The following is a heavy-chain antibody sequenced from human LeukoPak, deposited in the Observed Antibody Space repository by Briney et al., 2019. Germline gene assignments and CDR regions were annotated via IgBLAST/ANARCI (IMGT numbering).Heavy chain of an antibody. V-gene: IGHV3-30*02. CDR2: IRYDGSVK. D-gene: IGHD1/OR15-1a*01. Sequence: PGESLRLSCAASGFMFSDYGIHWVRQAPGKGLEWVTFIRYDGSVKYYADSVKGRFTVSRDNAKNTLYLQMNSLRVEDTAMYYCATSKDGLGDYWGRGTLVTVSS. CDR3: ATSKDGLGDY. CDR1: GFMFSDYG. J-gene: IGHJ4*02.